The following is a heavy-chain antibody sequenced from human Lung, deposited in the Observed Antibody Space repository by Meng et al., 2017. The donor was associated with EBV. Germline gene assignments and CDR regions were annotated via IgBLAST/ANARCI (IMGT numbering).Heavy chain of an antibody. CDR2: TYYRSKWYN. Sequence: QMQLEYACAVLAKPEHTLPVPCALSWDRVSSNRAAWNWIRPSPSRSLEWLGRTYYRSKWYNEYEVSVKGRIAINPDTSKNQFFLQLNSVTPEDTAVYYCTRDYGTSRPFEYWGQGILVTVSS. CDR3: TRDYGTSRPFEY. V-gene: IGHV6-1*01. D-gene: IGHD1/OR15-1a*01. J-gene: IGHJ4*02. CDR1: WDRVSSNRAA.